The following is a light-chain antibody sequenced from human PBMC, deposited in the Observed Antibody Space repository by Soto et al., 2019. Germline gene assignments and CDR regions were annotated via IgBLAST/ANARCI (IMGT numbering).Light chain of an antibody. CDR1: QSVSSY. J-gene: IGKJ2*01. Sequence: EIVLTQSPATLSLSPGERATLSCRASQSVSSYLAWYQQKPGQAPRLLIYDASNRATGIPARFSGSGSGTDFTLTISSLEPEDFAVYYCQQSSNWPPYTFGQGNKLEIK. CDR2: DAS. CDR3: QQSSNWPPYT. V-gene: IGKV3-11*01.